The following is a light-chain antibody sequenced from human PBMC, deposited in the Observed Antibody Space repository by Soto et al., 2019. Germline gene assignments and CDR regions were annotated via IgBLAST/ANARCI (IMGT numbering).Light chain of an antibody. Sequence: EIVLIQSPAILSLSPGERATLSCRASQSVSSYLAWYQQKPGQAPRLLIYDASNRATGIPARFSGSGSGTDFTLTISSLEPEDFAVYYCQQRSNWPPNTFGQGTRLEIK. CDR1: QSVSSY. CDR2: DAS. CDR3: QQRSNWPPNT. J-gene: IGKJ5*01. V-gene: IGKV3-11*01.